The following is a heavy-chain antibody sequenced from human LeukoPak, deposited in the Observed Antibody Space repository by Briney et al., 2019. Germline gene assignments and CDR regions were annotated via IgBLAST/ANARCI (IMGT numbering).Heavy chain of an antibody. CDR2: INSDGSST. CDR1: GFTFSSYW. V-gene: IGHV3-74*01. CDR3: AKADIVVVVAAAFDY. J-gene: IGHJ4*02. D-gene: IGHD2-15*01. Sequence: PGGSLRLSCAASGFTFSSYWMHWVRQAPGKGLVWVSRINSDGSSTSYADSVKGRFTISRDNAKNTLYLQMNSLRAEDTAVYYCAKADIVVVVAAAFDYWGQGTLVTVSS.